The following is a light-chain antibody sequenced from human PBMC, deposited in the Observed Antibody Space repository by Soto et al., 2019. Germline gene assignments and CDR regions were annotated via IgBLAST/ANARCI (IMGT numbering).Light chain of an antibody. CDR1: QSVSSD. Sequence: IGSIQYPAALSLSLGERATLSCRASQSVSSDLAWYQQKPGQSPRLLIYHASARATGVPARISGSGSGTEFTLTIISLQYEDFAVYYCEQQTHRSRTFGQGTKVDI. V-gene: IGKV3-15*01. CDR2: HAS. CDR3: EQQTHRSRT. J-gene: IGKJ1*01.